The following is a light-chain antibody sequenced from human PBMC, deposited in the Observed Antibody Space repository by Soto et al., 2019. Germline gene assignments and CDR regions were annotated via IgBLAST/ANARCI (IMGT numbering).Light chain of an antibody. CDR3: SSYTSSITHG. Sequence: QSVLNQPASVSGSPGQSITISCTGTSSDVGGYNYVSWYQQHPGKAPKLMIYDVSNRPSGVSNRFSGSKSGNTASLTISGLQAEVEADYCCSSYTSSITHGLGTGTKVTGL. CDR1: SSDVGGYNY. CDR2: DVS. J-gene: IGLJ1*01. V-gene: IGLV2-14*01.